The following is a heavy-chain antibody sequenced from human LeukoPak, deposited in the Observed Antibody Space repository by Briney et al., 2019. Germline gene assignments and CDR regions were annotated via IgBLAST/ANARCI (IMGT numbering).Heavy chain of an antibody. J-gene: IGHJ4*02. D-gene: IGHD3-10*01. V-gene: IGHV3-23*01. CDR1: GFIFSNAW. Sequence: GGSLRLSCAASGFIFSNAWMSWVRQAPGKGLEWVSTIGGSGGSTYYADSVKGRFTISRDNSKNTLYLQLNSLRADDAAVYYCAKSRYYGSGGYYVDYWGQGTLVTVSS. CDR3: AKSRYYGSGGYYVDY. CDR2: IGGSGGST.